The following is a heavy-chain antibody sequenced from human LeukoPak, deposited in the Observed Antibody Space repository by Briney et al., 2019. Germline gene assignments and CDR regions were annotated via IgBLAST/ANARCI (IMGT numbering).Heavy chain of an antibody. V-gene: IGHV4-61*01. D-gene: IGHD3-9*01. CDR1: GGSISSGTYY. J-gene: IGHJ4*02. CDR3: ARGELRYDY. Sequence: SQTLSLTCNVSGGSISSGTYYWSWIRQPPGKGLEWIGYIYYSGSTNCNPSLKSRVTISVDTSKNQFSLKLSSVTAADTAVYYCARGELRYDYWGQGTLVTVSS. CDR2: IYYSGST.